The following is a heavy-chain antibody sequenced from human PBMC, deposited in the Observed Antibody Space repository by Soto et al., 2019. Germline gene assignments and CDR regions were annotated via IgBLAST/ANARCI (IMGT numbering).Heavy chain of an antibody. Sequence: GGSLRLSCAASGFTFSSYAMSWVRQAPGKWLEWVSAISGSGGSTYYADSVKGRFTISRDNSKNTLYLQMNSLRAEDTAEYYCAKDIPSRPTVTPNYFDYWGQGTLVTVSS. J-gene: IGHJ4*02. CDR3: AKDIPSRPTVTPNYFDY. CDR2: ISGSGGST. V-gene: IGHV3-23*01. D-gene: IGHD4-17*01. CDR1: GFTFSSYA.